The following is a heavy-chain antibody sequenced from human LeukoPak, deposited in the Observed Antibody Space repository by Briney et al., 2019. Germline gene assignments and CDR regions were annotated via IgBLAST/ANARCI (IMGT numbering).Heavy chain of an antibody. CDR2: ISGSGGST. CDR3: AKDLTGISTSSFAFGGVIVRDFDY. CDR1: GFTFSTYS. V-gene: IGHV3-23*01. D-gene: IGHD3-16*02. Sequence: PGGSLRLSCAASGFTFSTYSMSWVRQAPGKGLEWVSAISGSGGSTYYADSVKGRFTISRDNSKNTLYLQMNSLRAEDTAVYYCAKDLTGISTSSFAFGGVIVRDFDYWGQGTLVTVSS. J-gene: IGHJ4*02.